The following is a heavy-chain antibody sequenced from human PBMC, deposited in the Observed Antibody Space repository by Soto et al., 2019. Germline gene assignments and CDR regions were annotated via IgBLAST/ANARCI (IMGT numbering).Heavy chain of an antibody. CDR3: ARQGSITTFNV. Sequence: QLQLQESGPGLVKPSETLSLTCTVSGGSISTSSYYWGWIRQPPGKGLEWIGRIYYSGSTYYNPSLKSRVTISVDTSKNQFSLKLSSVTAADTAEYYCARQGSITTFNVWGQGTTVTVSS. CDR2: IYYSGST. V-gene: IGHV4-39*01. J-gene: IGHJ6*02. CDR1: GGSISTSSYY. D-gene: IGHD3-3*01.